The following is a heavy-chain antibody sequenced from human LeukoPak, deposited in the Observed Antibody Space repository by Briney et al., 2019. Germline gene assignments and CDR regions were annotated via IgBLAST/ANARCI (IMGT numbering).Heavy chain of an antibody. Sequence: PGGSLRLSCAASGFTFSSHGMHWVRQAPGKGLERVAFIQNDGNEKYYAGSVKGRYTISRDNSKNTLYLQMNSLRTEDTADYYCAKRGTVTSNFEYWGQGTLVTVSS. J-gene: IGHJ4*02. D-gene: IGHD4-17*01. V-gene: IGHV3-30*02. CDR3: AKRGTVTSNFEY. CDR1: GFTFSSHG. CDR2: IQNDGNEK.